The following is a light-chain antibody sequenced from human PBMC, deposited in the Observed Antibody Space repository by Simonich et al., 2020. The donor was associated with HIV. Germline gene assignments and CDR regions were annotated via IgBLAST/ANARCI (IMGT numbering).Light chain of an antibody. V-gene: IGKV1-8*01. J-gene: IGKJ1*01. CDR2: AAS. CDR1: QGISSY. CDR3: QQYYYTPRT. Sequence: IQMTQSPSSLSASVGDRVTITCRASQGISSYLAWYQQKPGKAPELLIYAASTLQSGVPSRFSGSGSGTDFTLTISCLQSEDFATYYCQQYYYTPRTFGQGTKVEFK.